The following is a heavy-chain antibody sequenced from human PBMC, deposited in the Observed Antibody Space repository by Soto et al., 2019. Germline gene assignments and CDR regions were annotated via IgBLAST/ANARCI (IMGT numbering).Heavy chain of an antibody. Sequence: ASVKVSCKASGYTFTSYGISWVRQAPGQGLEWMGWISAYNGNTNYAQKLQGRVTMTTDTSTRTAYMGLRGLRSEETAVYYCARVFIAVVEHPSANYFDYWGQGTLVTVSS. CDR3: ARVFIAVVEHPSANYFDY. CDR2: ISAYNGNT. V-gene: IGHV1-18*01. D-gene: IGHD6-19*01. J-gene: IGHJ4*02. CDR1: GYTFTSYG.